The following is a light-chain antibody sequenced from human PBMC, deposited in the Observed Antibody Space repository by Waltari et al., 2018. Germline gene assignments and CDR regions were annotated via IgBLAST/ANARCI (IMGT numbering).Light chain of an antibody. J-gene: IGLJ3*02. CDR1: SGHSTNV. Sequence: QLVLTQSPSASASLGASVKLNCTLSSGHSTNVIAWHQQQPARGPRYLMKVNSDGSHSKGDKIPAGVSGSSPGAARDRPSASLPCEEEAHYYCETGGHGTWVFGGGTRLTVL. CDR3: ETGGHGTWV. V-gene: IGLV4-69*01. CDR2: VNSDGSH.